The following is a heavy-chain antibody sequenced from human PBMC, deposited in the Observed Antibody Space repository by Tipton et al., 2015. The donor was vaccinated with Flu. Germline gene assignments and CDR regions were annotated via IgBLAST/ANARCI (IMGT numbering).Heavy chain of an antibody. V-gene: IGHV4-4*08. CDR2: IHSSGAT. CDR3: ARRDYSNYVSGPKNWFDS. D-gene: IGHD4-11*01. J-gene: IGHJ5*01. CDR1: GGSISGYY. Sequence: TLSLTCTVSGGSISGYYWSWIRQSPGKGLEWIAYIHSSGATKYNPSLESRVRISVETSESQFSLKMTTVTAADTAVYYCARRDYSNYVSGPKNWFDSWGQGTLVTVSS.